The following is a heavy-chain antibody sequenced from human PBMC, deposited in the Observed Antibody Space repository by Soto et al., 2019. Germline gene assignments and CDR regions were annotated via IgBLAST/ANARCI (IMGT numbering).Heavy chain of an antibody. V-gene: IGHV3-23*01. CDR1: GFTFSSYA. CDR3: AKVILGYSYGPDYYGMDV. Sequence: GGSLRLSCAASGFTFSSYAMSWVRQAPGKGLEWVSAISGSGGSTYYADSVKGRFTISRDNSKNTLYLQMNSLRAEDTAVYYCAKVILGYSYGPDYYGMDVWGQGTTVTVSS. CDR2: ISGSGGST. D-gene: IGHD5-18*01. J-gene: IGHJ6*02.